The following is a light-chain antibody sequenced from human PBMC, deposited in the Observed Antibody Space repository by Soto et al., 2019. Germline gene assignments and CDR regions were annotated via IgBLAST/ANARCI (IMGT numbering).Light chain of an antibody. CDR1: QSVSSY. CDR2: DAS. CDR3: QQRSNWPPWT. J-gene: IGKJ1*01. Sequence: EIVLTQSPATLSLSPGESATLSCRASQSVSSYSAWYQQKPGQAPRLLIYDASNRATGIPARFSGSGSGTDFTLTISSLEPEDFAVYYCQQRSNWPPWTFGQGTKVDIK. V-gene: IGKV3-11*01.